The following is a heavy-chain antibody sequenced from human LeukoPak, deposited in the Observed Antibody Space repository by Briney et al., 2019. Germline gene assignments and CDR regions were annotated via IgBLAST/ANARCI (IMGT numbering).Heavy chain of an antibody. J-gene: IGHJ6*02. V-gene: IGHV1-46*01. CDR2: INPSGGST. Sequence: ASVKVSCKASGYTFTSHYMHWVRQAPGQGLEWMGLINPSGGSTSYAQKFQGRVTMTRDTSTSTVYMELSSLRSEDTAVYYCARSRAHSPDIVVVPAAIPDYYYYGMDVWGQGTTVTVSS. CDR1: GYTFTSHY. D-gene: IGHD2-2*02. CDR3: ARSRAHSPDIVVVPAAIPDYYYYGMDV.